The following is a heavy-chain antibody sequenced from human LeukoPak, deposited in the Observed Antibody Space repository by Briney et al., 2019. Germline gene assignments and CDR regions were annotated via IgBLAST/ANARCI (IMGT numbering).Heavy chain of an antibody. D-gene: IGHD3-10*01. CDR1: GGSVSSGSYY. J-gene: IGHJ5*02. Sequence: SETLSLTCTVSGGSVSSGSYYWSWIRQPPGKRLEWIGYIYYSGSTNYNPSLKSRVTISVDTSKNQFSLKLSSVTAADTAVYYCARDALPITMVRGRFNWFDPWGQGTLVTVSS. CDR3: ARDALPITMVRGRFNWFDP. V-gene: IGHV4-61*01. CDR2: IYYSGST.